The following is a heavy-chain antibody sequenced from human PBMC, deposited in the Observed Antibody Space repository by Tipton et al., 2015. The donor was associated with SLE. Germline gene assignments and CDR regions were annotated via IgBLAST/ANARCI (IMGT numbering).Heavy chain of an antibody. V-gene: IGHV4-34*01. CDR1: GGSFSGYY. Sequence: TLSLTCAVYGGSFSGYYWSWIRQPPGKGLEWIGEINHSGSTNYNPSLKSRVTISVDTSKNQFSLKLSSVTAADTAVYYCARGLRGMDVLGQGTTVTVSS. CDR2: INHSGST. CDR3: ARGLRGMDV. J-gene: IGHJ6*02.